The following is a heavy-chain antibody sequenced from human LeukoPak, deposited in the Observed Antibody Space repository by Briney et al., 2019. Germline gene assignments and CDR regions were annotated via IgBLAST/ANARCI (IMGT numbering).Heavy chain of an antibody. CDR3: ARGPSYYDILTGYYHVLDY. V-gene: IGHV4-59*01. J-gene: IGHJ4*02. CDR2: IYYSGST. D-gene: IGHD3-9*01. Sequence: SETLSLTCTVSGGSISSYYWSWIRQPPGKGLEWIGYIYYSGSTNYNPSLKSRVTISVDTSKNQFSLKLSSVTAADTAVYYCARGPSYYDILTGYYHVLDYWGQGTLVTVSS. CDR1: GGSISSYY.